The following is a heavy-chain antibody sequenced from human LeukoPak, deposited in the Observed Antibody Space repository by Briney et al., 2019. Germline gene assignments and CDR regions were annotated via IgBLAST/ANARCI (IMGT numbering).Heavy chain of an antibody. CDR1: GGSISSGSYY. CDR3: ARDIVTAAGSWFDP. Sequence: SETLSLTCTVSGGSISSGSYYWSWIRQPAGKGLEWIGRIYTSGSTNYNPSLKSRVTIPVDTSKNQFSLKLSSVTAADTAVYYCARDIVTAAGSWFDPWGQGTLVTVSS. J-gene: IGHJ5*02. CDR2: IYTSGST. V-gene: IGHV4-61*02. D-gene: IGHD6-13*01.